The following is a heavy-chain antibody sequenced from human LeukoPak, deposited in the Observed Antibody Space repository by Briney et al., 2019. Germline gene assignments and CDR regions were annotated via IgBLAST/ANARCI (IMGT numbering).Heavy chain of an antibody. V-gene: IGHV5-51*01. CDR2: IYPGDCVA. D-gene: IGHD2-8*01. J-gene: IGHJ5*02. Sequence: GESLKISCQGSGYTFTNYWIGWVRQLPGKGLEWMGIIYPGDCVARYSPSFEGQVTISADKSISTAYLQWSSLRASDTAIYYCARHPYTSSCTIPECYRWYDPWGQGTLVTVSS. CDR1: GYTFTNYW. CDR3: ARHPYTSSCTIPECYRWYDP.